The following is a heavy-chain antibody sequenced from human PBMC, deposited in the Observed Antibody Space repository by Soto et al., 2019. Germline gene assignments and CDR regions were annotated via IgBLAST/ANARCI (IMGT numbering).Heavy chain of an antibody. CDR2: ISYSGST. D-gene: IGHD3-3*01. Sequence: SETLSLTCTVSGDSLRNYYWSWIRQPPGKGLEWIGYISYSGSTNYSPSLGSLVTILIDTSKNQFSLRLGSVTAADTAMYHCARTFWSGLRLDYYYMDVWGKGTTVTVSS. CDR1: GDSLRNYY. CDR3: ARTFWSGLRLDYYYMDV. J-gene: IGHJ6*03. V-gene: IGHV4-59*08.